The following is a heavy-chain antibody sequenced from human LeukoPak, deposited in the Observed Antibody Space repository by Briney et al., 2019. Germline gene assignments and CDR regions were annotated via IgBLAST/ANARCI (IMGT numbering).Heavy chain of an antibody. Sequence: GGSLRLSCAASGFTVSSNYMSWVRQAPGKGLEWVSAISGSGGSTYYADSVKGRFTISRDNSKNTLYLQMNSLRAEDTAVYYCAKDYYYDSSGPNWFDPWGQGTLVTVSS. CDR3: AKDYYYDSSGPNWFDP. D-gene: IGHD3-22*01. CDR2: ISGSGGST. J-gene: IGHJ5*02. V-gene: IGHV3-23*01. CDR1: GFTVSSNY.